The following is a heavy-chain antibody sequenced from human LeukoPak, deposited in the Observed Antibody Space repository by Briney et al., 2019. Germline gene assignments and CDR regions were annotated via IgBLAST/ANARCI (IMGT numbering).Heavy chain of an antibody. V-gene: IGHV1-69*01. CDR2: IIALFGTA. Sequence: ASVKVSCKASGGTFSSYAISWVRQAPGQGREWMGGIIALFGTANYAQKFQGRLTITADESTSTAYMELSSLRSEDTAVYYCARIRDGYNSYFFYGMDVWGQGTTVTVSS. J-gene: IGHJ6*02. D-gene: IGHD5-24*01. CDR3: ARIRDGYNSYFFYGMDV. CDR1: GGTFSSYA.